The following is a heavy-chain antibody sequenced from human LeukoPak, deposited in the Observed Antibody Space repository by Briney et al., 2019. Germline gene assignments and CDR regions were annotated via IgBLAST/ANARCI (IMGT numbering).Heavy chain of an antibody. Sequence: PSETLSLPCSVSGGYISSYYWSWIRQPPGKGLEWIGYIYYSGSTNYNPSLKSRVTISVDTSKNPFSLKLSSVTAADTAVYYCARGRAITIFGVVSDSYYMDVWGKGTTVTVSS. CDR2: IYYSGST. V-gene: IGHV4-59*01. CDR1: GGYISSYY. CDR3: ARGRAITIFGVVSDSYYMDV. D-gene: IGHD3-3*01. J-gene: IGHJ6*03.